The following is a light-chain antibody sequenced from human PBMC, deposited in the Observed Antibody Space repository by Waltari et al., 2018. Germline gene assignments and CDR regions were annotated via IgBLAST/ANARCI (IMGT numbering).Light chain of an antibody. V-gene: IGKV1-39*01. CDR2: AAS. CDR3: QQSYSTPPWT. Sequence: DIQMTQSPSSLSASVGDRVTITCRARQSISSYLNWYQQKPGKAPKLLIYAASSLQSRVPSRFSGSGSGTDFTLTLSSLQPEDFETYYCQQSYSTPPWTFGQGTKVEIK. CDR1: QSISSY. J-gene: IGKJ1*01.